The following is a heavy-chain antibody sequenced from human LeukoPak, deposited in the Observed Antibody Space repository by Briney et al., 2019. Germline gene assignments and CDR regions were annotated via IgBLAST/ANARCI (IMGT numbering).Heavy chain of an antibody. J-gene: IGHJ5*02. V-gene: IGHV1-18*01. CDR2: ISAYTGNT. Sequence: GASVKVSCKASGYTFTTYGISWVRQAPGQGLEWMGWISAYTGNTRFAQKLQGRVTMTTDTSTSTAYMELRSLRSDDTAVYYCARGGGTYYYDSSGVDPWGQGTLVTVSS. D-gene: IGHD3-22*01. CDR1: GYTFTTYG. CDR3: ARGGGTYYYDSSGVDP.